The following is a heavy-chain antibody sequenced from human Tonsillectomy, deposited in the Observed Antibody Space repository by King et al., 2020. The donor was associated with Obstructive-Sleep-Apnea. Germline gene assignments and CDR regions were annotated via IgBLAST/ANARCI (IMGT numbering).Heavy chain of an antibody. V-gene: IGHV1-2*02. CDR3: ARDPTYDILTGYRPTDGMDV. CDR2: INPNSGGT. CDR1: RYTFSGYY. J-gene: IGHJ6*02. D-gene: IGHD3-9*01. Sequence: QLVQSGAEMKKPGASVKVSCETSRYTFSGYYIHWVRQAPGQGLEWMGWINPNSGGTKYAQKFQARVTMTRDTFNSTAYMELSRLGSDDTAGYYCARDPTYDILTGYRPTDGMDVWGQGTTVTVS.